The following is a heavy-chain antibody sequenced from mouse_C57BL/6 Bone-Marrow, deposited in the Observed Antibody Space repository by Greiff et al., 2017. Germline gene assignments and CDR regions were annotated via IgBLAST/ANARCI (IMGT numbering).Heavy chain of an antibody. CDR2: IDPENGDT. V-gene: IGHV14-4*01. D-gene: IGHD4-1*02. J-gene: IGHJ3*01. CDR3: TSSTGWFAY. CDR1: GFNIKDDY. Sequence: EVQLQPSGAELVRPGASVKLSCTASGFNIKDDYMHWVKQRPEQGLEWIGWIDPENGDTEYASKFQGKATITADTSSNTAYLQLSSLTSEDTAVYYCTSSTGWFAYWGQGTLVTVSA.